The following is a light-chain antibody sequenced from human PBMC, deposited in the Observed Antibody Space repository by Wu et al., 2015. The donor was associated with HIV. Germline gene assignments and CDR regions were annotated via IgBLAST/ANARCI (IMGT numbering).Light chain of an antibody. V-gene: IGKV1-9*01. CDR1: GIGSY. CDR3: QQLKSDSQLT. CDR2: DAS. Sequence: TQLTQSPSSPVCICRRQSHHHLPGQSGIGSYLAWYQHKPGKAPRLLIYDASRLQSGVPSRFSGSGSGTDFTFTISSLQPEDFATYYCQQLKSDSQLTFGGGTK. J-gene: IGKJ4*01.